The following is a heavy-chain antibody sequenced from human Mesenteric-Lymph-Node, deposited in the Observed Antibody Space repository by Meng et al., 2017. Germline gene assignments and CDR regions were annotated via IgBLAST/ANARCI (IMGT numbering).Heavy chain of an antibody. Sequence: SVKVSCKASGFTLTNYAMQWVRQARGQSLEWIGWIVVGSSDINYAQKFQERVTITRDMSTSTVYMELSSLRSDDTAVYYCAKTGCRSNGYYCFGGWGQGTLVTVSS. J-gene: IGHJ4*02. D-gene: IGHD3-22*01. V-gene: IGHV1-58*02. CDR2: IVVGSSDI. CDR3: AKTGCRSNGYYCFGG. CDR1: GFTLTNYA.